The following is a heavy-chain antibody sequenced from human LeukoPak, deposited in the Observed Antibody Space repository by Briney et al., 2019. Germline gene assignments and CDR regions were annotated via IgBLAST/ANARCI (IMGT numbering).Heavy chain of an antibody. J-gene: IGHJ4*02. D-gene: IGHD2/OR15-2a*01. CDR3: AKVSGFLEDY. Sequence: GGSLRLSCAASGFTFSRYWMNWVRQAPGKGLEWVANIKEDGSEKYYVDSVKGRFTISRDNAEKSLYLQMNSLRAEDTAVYYCAKVSGFLEDYWGQGTLVTVSS. CDR1: GFTFSRYW. CDR2: IKEDGSEK. V-gene: IGHV3-7*01.